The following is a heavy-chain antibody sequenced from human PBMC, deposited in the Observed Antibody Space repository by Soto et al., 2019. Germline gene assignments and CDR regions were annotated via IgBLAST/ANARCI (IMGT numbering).Heavy chain of an antibody. D-gene: IGHD4-17*01. Sequence: VRLVESGGGLVQPGGSLRLSCAASGVTVGNNYMSWVRQAPGKGLEGVSVTYSEGDNRYADYVKGRFTMSRDSTKNTVYLQMDSLRAEDTAVYFCARNVPVTALGYCGQGSLVTVSS. V-gene: IGHV3-66*01. CDR1: GVTVGNNY. J-gene: IGHJ4*02. CDR2: TYSEGDN. CDR3: ARNVPVTALGY.